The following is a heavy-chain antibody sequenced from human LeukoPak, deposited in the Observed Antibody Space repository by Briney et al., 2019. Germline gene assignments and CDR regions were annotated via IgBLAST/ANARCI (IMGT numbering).Heavy chain of an antibody. Sequence: GGALKTSLKVSGSRFTSYWIAWVRPVPGKGLEGVGIIYPGDPDTRYSPSFQGPVTISSAKSISTAYLPWSSLKASDTAMFYCARHPAIGSSGSYYFDYGGQGTLVTVSS. J-gene: IGHJ4*02. CDR3: ARHPAIGSSGSYYFDY. V-gene: IGHV5-51*01. CDR2: IYPGDPDT. D-gene: IGHD1-26*01. CDR1: GSRFTSYW.